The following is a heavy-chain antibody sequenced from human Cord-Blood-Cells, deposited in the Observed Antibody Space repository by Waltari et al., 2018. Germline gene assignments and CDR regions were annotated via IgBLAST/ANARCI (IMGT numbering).Heavy chain of an antibody. Sequence: QVQLVESGGGVVQPGRSLRLSCAASGFTFSSYAMHWVSQAPGKGLEWGAVISYDGSNKYYADSVKGRFTISRDNSKNTLYLQMNSLRAEDTAVYYCARDGPFLRGRHFDYWGQGTLVTVSS. CDR2: ISYDGSNK. CDR1: GFTFSSYA. V-gene: IGHV3-30-3*01. CDR3: ARDGPFLRGRHFDY. D-gene: IGHD3-3*02. J-gene: IGHJ4*02.